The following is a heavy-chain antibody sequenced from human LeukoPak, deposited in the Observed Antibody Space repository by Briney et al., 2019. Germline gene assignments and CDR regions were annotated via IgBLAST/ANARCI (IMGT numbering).Heavy chain of an antibody. CDR3: ASVVVTAIGRDY. V-gene: IGHV3-23*01. CDR2: ISGSGGST. J-gene: IGHJ4*02. Sequence: GGSLRLSCAASGFTFSSYAMSWVRQAPGKGLEWVSVISGSGGSTYYADSVKGRFTTSRDNSKNTLYVQMNSLRAEDTAVYYCASVVVTAIGRDYWGQGTLVTVSS. CDR1: GFTFSSYA. D-gene: IGHD2-21*02.